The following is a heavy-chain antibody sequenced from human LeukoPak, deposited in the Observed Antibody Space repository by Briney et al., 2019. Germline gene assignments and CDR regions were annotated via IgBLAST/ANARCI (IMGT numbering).Heavy chain of an antibody. D-gene: IGHD5-24*01. Sequence: PGGSLRLSCAASGFTFSDYSINGVRQAPGKGLEWISYIGIDSGNTNYADSVKGGFTISRDKAKNSLYLQMNTLRIEDTAVYYCSRDYKYAFDNWGQGTLVTVSS. CDR1: GFTFSDYS. J-gene: IGHJ4*02. V-gene: IGHV3-48*01. CDR2: IGIDSGNT. CDR3: SRDYKYAFDN.